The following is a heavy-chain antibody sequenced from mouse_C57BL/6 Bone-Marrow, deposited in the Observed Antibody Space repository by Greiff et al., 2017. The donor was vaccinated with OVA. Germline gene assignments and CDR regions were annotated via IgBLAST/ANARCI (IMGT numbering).Heavy chain of an antibody. CDR1: GYSFTGYY. D-gene: IGHD4-1*01. CDR2: INPSTGGT. J-gene: IGHJ3*01. V-gene: IGHV1-42*01. CDR3: AGGGTSPFAY. Sequence: EVQLQESGPELVKPGASVKISCKASGYSFTGYYMNWVKQSPEQSLEWIGEINPSTGGTTYNQKFKAKATLTVDKSSSTAYMQLKSLTSADSAVYYCAGGGTSPFAYGGRGTLVTVSA.